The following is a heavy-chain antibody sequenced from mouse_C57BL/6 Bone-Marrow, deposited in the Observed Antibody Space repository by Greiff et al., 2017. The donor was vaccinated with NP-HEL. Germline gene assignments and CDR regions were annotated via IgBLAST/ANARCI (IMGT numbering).Heavy chain of an antibody. V-gene: IGHV1-81*01. CDR1: GYTFTSYG. CDR3: ARTVTVYFDY. CDR2: ISPRSGNT. Sequence: VQLQQSGAELARPGASVKLSCKASGYTFTSYGISWVKQRTGQGLEWIGEISPRSGNTYYNEKFKGKATLTADKSSSTAYMELRSLTSEDSAVYFCARTVTVYFDYWGQGTTLTVSS. J-gene: IGHJ2*01. D-gene: IGHD2-1*01.